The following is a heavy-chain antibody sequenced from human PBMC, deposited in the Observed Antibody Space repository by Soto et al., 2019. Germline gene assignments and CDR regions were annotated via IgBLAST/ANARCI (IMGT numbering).Heavy chain of an antibody. CDR3: AHGSGWLSDQ. V-gene: IGHV2-5*02. CDR2: IYWDDTK. D-gene: IGHD6-19*01. CDR1: GFSLSTSAVG. J-gene: IGHJ4*02. Sequence: QITLKESGPTLVRPTQTLTLTCTFSGFSLSTSAVGVNWIRQPPGKPLEWLALIYWDDTKHYSSPLRNRLTTTKDTSKNQVVLTMTNMDPLDTATYYCAHGSGWLSDQWGQGTLVTVSS.